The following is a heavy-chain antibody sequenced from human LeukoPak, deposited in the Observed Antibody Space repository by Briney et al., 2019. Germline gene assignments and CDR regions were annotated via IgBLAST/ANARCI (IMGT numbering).Heavy chain of an antibody. CDR3: ARANYDSGLIPVYYFDY. D-gene: IGHD3-22*01. CDR2: ISWNSGSI. CDR1: GFTFDDYA. Sequence: QTGGSLRLSCAASGFTFDDYAMHWVRQAPGKGLEWVSGISWNSGSIGYADSVKGRFTISRDNAKNSLYLQMNSLRAEDTALYYCARANYDSGLIPVYYFDYWGQGTLVTVSS. V-gene: IGHV3-9*01. J-gene: IGHJ4*02.